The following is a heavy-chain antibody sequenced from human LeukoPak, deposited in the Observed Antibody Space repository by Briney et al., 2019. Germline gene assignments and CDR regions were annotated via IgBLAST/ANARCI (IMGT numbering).Heavy chain of an antibody. CDR3: ARVESYDSSGYLLYWYFDL. Sequence: SETLSLTCTVSGGSISSYYWSWIRQPPGKGLEWIGYIYYSGSTNYNPSLKSRVTISVDTSKNQFSLKLSSVTAADTAVYYCARVESYDSSGYLLYWYFDLWGRGTLVTVSS. CDR2: IYYSGST. CDR1: GGSISSYY. V-gene: IGHV4-59*13. D-gene: IGHD3-22*01. J-gene: IGHJ2*01.